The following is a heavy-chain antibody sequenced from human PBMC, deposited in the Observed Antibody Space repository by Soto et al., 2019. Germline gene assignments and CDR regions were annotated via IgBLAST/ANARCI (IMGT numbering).Heavy chain of an antibody. V-gene: IGHV1-69*13. CDR3: AFTFNIAAAYFDY. Sequence: VASVKVSCKASGGTFSSYAISWVRQAPGQGLEWMGGIIPIFGTANYAQKFQGRVTITADESTSTAYMELSSLRSEDTAVYYCAFTFNIAAAYFDYWGQGTLVTVSS. J-gene: IGHJ4*02. D-gene: IGHD6-13*01. CDR2: IIPIFGTA. CDR1: GGTFSSYA.